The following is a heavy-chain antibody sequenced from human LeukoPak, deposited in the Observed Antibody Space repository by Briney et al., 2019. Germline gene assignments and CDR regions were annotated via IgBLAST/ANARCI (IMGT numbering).Heavy chain of an antibody. Sequence: GGSLRLSCAASGFTFSSYAFHWVRQAPGKGLEWVAVISYDGTNKYYADSVKGRFTISRDNSKNTLYLQMNSLRAEDTAVYYCARAPNGVYCTSSSCHLDYWGQGTLVTVSS. V-gene: IGHV3-30-3*01. CDR3: ARAPNGVYCTSSSCHLDY. J-gene: IGHJ4*02. D-gene: IGHD2-2*01. CDR1: GFTFSSYA. CDR2: ISYDGTNK.